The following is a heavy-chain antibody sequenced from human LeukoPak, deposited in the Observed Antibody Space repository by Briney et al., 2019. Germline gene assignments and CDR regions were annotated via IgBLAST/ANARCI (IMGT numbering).Heavy chain of an antibody. CDR2: ISSSSRTI. J-gene: IGHJ5*02. CDR1: GFTFSTYS. D-gene: IGHD1-26*01. CDR3: ARDQWEIPNWFDP. V-gene: IGHV3-48*01. Sequence: GSLTVSCAASGFTFSTYSINWVRQAPGKGLEWVSYISSSSRTIYYADSVKGRFTISRDNAKNSLYLQMNSLRAEDTAVYYCARDQWEIPNWFDPWGQGTLVTVSS.